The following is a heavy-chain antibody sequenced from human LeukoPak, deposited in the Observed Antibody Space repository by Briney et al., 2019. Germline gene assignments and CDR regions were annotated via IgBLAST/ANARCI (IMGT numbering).Heavy chain of an antibody. CDR3: ARYCTSTTCILRGFDY. CDR2: IYHTGSA. Sequence: SETLSLTCSVSGYSFTSGHYWGWIRQPPGKGLEWIANIYHTGSAHYNPSLKSRVTISVDMSKNQFSLKLSSATAADTAVYYCARYCTSTTCILRGFDYWGQGTLVTVSS. J-gene: IGHJ4*02. V-gene: IGHV4-38-2*01. D-gene: IGHD2-2*01. CDR1: GYSFTSGHY.